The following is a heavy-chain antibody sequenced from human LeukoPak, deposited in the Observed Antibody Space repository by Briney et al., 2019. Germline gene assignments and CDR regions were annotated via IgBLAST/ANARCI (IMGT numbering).Heavy chain of an antibody. V-gene: IGHV4-39*07. CDR2: IYYSGST. Sequence: PSETLSLTCSVSGGSISSYYWSWIRQPPGKGLEWIGSIYYSGSTYYNPSLKSRVTISVDTSKNQFSLKLSSVTAADTAVYYCARAVAVAGSRFDHWGQGTLVTVSS. D-gene: IGHD6-19*01. CDR3: ARAVAVAGSRFDH. CDR1: GGSISSYY. J-gene: IGHJ4*02.